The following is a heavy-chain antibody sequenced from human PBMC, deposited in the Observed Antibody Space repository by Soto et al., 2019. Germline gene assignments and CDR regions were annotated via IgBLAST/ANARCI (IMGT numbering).Heavy chain of an antibody. D-gene: IGHD2-15*01. CDR3: AKYRRTDAEGYSFDY. CDR2: IHYSGST. Sequence: SETLSLTCTVCGGSISSYYWSWILQTPGKVLEWIGYIHYSGSTNYNPSLKSRVTMSVDSAKNQFSLELNSVSAEHTAVYFCAKYRRTDAEGYSFDYWGQGALVTVPQ. CDR1: GGSISSYY. V-gene: IGHV4-59*01. J-gene: IGHJ4*02.